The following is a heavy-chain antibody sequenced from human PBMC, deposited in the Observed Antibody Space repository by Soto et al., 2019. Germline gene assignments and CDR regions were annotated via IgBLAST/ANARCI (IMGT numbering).Heavy chain of an antibody. CDR2: IIPIFGTA. CDR3: ARGIYGGYDYYYYGMDV. V-gene: IGHV1-69*13. Sequence: SVKVSCKASGGTFSSYATSWVRQAPGQGLEWMGGIIPIFGTANYAQKFQGRVTITADESTSTAYMELSSLRSEDTAVYYCARGIYGGYDYYYYGMDVWGQGTTVTVS. J-gene: IGHJ6*02. CDR1: GGTFSSYA. D-gene: IGHD5-12*01.